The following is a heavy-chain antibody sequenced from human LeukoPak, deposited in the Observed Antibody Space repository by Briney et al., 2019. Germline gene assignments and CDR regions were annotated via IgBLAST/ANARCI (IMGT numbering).Heavy chain of an antibody. CDR2: ISYDGSNK. CDR3: ARDRIFSDDAFDI. V-gene: IGHV3-30-3*01. Sequence: PGGSLRLSCAASGFTFSSYAMHWVRQAPGKGLEWVAVISYDGSNKYYADSVKGRFTISRDNSKNTLYLQMNSLRAEDTAVYYCARDRIFSDDAFDIWGQGTMVTVSS. CDR1: GFTFSSYA. J-gene: IGHJ3*02. D-gene: IGHD2/OR15-2a*01.